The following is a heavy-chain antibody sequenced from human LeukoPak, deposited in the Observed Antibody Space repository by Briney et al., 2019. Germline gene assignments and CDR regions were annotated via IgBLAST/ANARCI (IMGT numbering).Heavy chain of an antibody. CDR1: GFTFSDYY. CDR3: ARAFSSGSPFDY. D-gene: IGHD6-19*01. CDR2: ISSSGSTI. J-gene: IGHJ4*02. V-gene: IGHV3-11*01. Sequence: GGSLRLSCAASGFTFSDYYMSWIRQAPGKGLEWVSYISSSGSTIYYADSVKGRLTISRDNAKNSLYLQMNSLRAEDTAVYYCARAFSSGSPFDYWGQGTLVTVSS.